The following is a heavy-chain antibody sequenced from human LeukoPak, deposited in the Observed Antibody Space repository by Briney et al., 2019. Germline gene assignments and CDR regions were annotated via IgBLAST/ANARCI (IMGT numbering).Heavy chain of an antibody. J-gene: IGHJ5*02. CDR3: ARATTVYPRRPLVP. CDR2: IIPILGIA. V-gene: IGHV1-69*04. CDR1: GGTFSSYA. D-gene: IGHD1-1*01. Sequence: SVKVSCKASGGTFSSYAISWVRQAPGQGLEWMGRIIPILGIANYAQKFQGRVTITADKSTSTAYMELSSLRSEDTAVYYCARATTVYPRRPLVPWGQGTLVTVSS.